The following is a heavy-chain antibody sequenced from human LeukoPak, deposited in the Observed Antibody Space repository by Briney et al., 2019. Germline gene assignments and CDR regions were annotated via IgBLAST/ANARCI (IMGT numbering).Heavy chain of an antibody. CDR1: GGSISGYY. J-gene: IGHJ3*02. CDR2: IYYSGST. Sequence: SETLSLTCTVSGGSISGYYWNWIRQPPGKGLEWIGYIYYSGSTNYNPSLNSRVTISGDTSKNQFSLKMSYVTAADTAVYYCARYTYYGDSGGCVDVFDIWGQGTMVTVSS. D-gene: IGHD3-22*01. V-gene: IGHV4-59*01. CDR3: ARYTYYGDSGGCVDVFDI.